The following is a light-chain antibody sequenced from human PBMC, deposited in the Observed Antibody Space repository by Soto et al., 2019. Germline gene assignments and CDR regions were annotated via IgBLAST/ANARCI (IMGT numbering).Light chain of an antibody. V-gene: IGLV1-51*01. Sequence: QSVLTPPPSVSAAPGQKVTISCSGSSSNIGGNSVSWYQQLPGTAPKLLIHDDNKRPSGIPDRFSGSKSGTSATLGITGFQTGDEADYYCGSWDSSLSAYVFGTGTKVTV. CDR3: GSWDSSLSAYV. CDR1: SSNIGGNS. J-gene: IGLJ1*01. CDR2: DDN.